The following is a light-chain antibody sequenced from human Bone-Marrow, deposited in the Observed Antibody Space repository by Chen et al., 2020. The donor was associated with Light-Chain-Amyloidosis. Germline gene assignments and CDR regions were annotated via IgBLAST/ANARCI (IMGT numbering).Light chain of an antibody. CDR2: DVS. J-gene: IGLJ1*01. CDR1: SSDVGGYNF. CDR3: YSYAGSYTFV. V-gene: IGLV2-11*01. Sequence: QSALTQPRPVSASPGQSVTIPCTITSSDVGGYNFVSWYQQHPGKAPKLMTYDVSKRPSGVPDRFSGSKSGNTASLTISGLQAEDEADYYCYSYAGSYTFVFGTGTKVTVL.